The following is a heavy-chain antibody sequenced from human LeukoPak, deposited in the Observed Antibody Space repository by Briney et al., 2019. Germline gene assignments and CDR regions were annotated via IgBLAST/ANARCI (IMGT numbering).Heavy chain of an antibody. D-gene: IGHD2-2*03. CDR1: GGSISSGSYY. Sequence: SQTLSLTCTVSGGSISSGSYYWSWIRQPAGKGLEWIGRIYTSGSTNYNPSLKSRVTISVDTSKNQFSLKLSSVTAADTAVYYCARGWILPDYWGQGTLVTVSS. CDR2: IYTSGST. CDR3: ARGWILPDY. V-gene: IGHV4-61*02. J-gene: IGHJ4*02.